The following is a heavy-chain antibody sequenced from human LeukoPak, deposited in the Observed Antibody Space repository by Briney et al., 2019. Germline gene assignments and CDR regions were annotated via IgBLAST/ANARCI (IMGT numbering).Heavy chain of an antibody. CDR1: GGTFSSYA. CDR3: ARVGFGERYYYYYGMDV. D-gene: IGHD3-10*01. CDR2: IIPILGIA. J-gene: IGHJ6*02. Sequence: ASVKVSCKASGGTFSSYAISWVRRAPGQGLERMGRIIPILGIANYAQKFQGRVTITADKSTSTAYMELSSLRSEDTAVYYCARVGFGERYYYYYGMDVWGQGTTVTVSS. V-gene: IGHV1-69*04.